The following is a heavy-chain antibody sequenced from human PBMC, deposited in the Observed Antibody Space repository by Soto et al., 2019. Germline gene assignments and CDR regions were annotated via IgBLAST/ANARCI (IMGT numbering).Heavy chain of an antibody. CDR3: ARHSSSWFSATDY. D-gene: IGHD6-13*01. CDR2: ISDSGGST. CDR1: GFTFSSYA. J-gene: IGHJ4*02. V-gene: IGHV3-23*01. Sequence: EVQLLESGGGLVQPGGSLRLSCAASGFTFSSYAMSWVRQTPGKGLEWVSSISDSGGSTYYADSVKGRFTISRDNSKNTLYLQMNSLRAEDTAVYYCARHSSSWFSATDYWGQGNLVTVSS.